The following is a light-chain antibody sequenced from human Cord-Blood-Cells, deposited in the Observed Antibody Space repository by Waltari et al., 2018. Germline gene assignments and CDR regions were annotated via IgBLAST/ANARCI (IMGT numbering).Light chain of an antibody. Sequence: DIQMTQSPSSLSASVGDSVTITCRASQSISSYLNWYQQKPGKAPQLLIYAASSLQSGVPSRFSGSGSGTDFTLTISRLQPEDFATYYCQQSYSTPYTFGQGTKLEIK. CDR3: QQSYSTPYT. CDR2: AAS. CDR1: QSISSY. V-gene: IGKV1-39*01. J-gene: IGKJ2*01.